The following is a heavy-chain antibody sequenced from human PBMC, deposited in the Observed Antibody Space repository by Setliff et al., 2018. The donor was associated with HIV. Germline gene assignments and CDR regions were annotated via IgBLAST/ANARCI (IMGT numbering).Heavy chain of an antibody. V-gene: IGHV4-39*01. CDR3: ARQKRGVDAFDI. Sequence: SETLSLTCIVSGGPISSTNYYWGWIRQPPGKWLEWIGSIYYSGSTYYNPSLKSRVTISVDTSKNQFSLKLSSVTAADTAVYYCARQKRGVDAFDIWGQGTMVTVSS. CDR2: IYYSGST. D-gene: IGHD3-10*01. J-gene: IGHJ3*02. CDR1: GGPISSTNYY.